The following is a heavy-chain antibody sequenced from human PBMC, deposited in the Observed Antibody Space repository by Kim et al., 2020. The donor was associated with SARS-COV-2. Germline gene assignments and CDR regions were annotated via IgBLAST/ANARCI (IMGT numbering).Heavy chain of an antibody. CDR2: IYYSGST. V-gene: IGHV4-59*01. CDR1: GGSISSYY. CDR3: ARDGRYSSGWLNFDY. D-gene: IGHD6-19*01. Sequence: SETLSLTCTVSGGSISSYYWSWIRQPPGKGLEWIGYIYYSGSTNYNPSLKSRVTISVDTSKNQFSLKLSSVTAADTAVYYCARDGRYSSGWLNFDYWGQGTLVTVSS. J-gene: IGHJ4*02.